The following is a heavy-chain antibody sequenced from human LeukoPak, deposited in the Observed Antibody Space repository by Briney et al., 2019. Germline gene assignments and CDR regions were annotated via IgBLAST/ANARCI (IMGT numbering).Heavy chain of an antibody. CDR2: ISGRGT. CDR3: ARDPNGDYVGAFDFQR. V-gene: IGHV3-23*01. D-gene: IGHD2-21*01. Sequence: PGGSLRLSCAASGFTFNNYALTWVRQAPGRGLEWVSSISGRGTYYADSVKGRFSISRDLYKNTLYLQMSSLRAEDPAVYYCARDPNGDYVGAFDFQRWGQGTLVTVSS. CDR1: GFTFNNYA. J-gene: IGHJ1*01.